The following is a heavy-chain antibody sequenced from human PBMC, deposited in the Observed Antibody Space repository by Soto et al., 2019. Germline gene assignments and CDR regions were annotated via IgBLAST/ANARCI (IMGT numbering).Heavy chain of an antibody. Sequence: PGWSLRLSCEASGFIIRNYAMSWVRLAPGKGLEWVSAITGNSGSTYNADSVKGRFTISRDTSQNTLYLQMNSLSAVDTAVYYCTTHWGGSLYYSGMHVWGQGTTVTVSS. J-gene: IGHJ6*02. D-gene: IGHD2-21*01. CDR1: GFIIRNYA. V-gene: IGHV3-23*01. CDR3: TTHWGGSLYYSGMHV. CDR2: ITGNSGST.